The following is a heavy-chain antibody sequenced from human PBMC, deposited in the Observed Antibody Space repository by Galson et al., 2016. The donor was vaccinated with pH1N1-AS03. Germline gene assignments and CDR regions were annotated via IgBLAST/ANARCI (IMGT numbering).Heavy chain of an antibody. V-gene: IGHV3-53*04. J-gene: IGHJ4*02. CDR3: ARAGYSSNWWVFDH. Sequence: SLRLSCAASGFTVSRNYMSWVRQAPGKGLEWVSVIYSGGNTYYADSVKGRFTISRHISKNILYLQMNRLRGEDTAVYYCARAGYSSNWWVFDHWGQGTVVTVSS. CDR1: GFTVSRNY. CDR2: IYSGGNT. D-gene: IGHD6-13*01.